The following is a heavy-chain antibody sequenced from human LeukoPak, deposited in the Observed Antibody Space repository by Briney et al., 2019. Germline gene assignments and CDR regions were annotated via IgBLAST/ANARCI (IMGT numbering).Heavy chain of an antibody. CDR1: GFTVSSNY. D-gene: IGHD1-26*01. CDR2: IYSGGST. Sequence: GGSLRPSCAASGFTVSSNYMSWVRQAPGKGLEWVSVIYSGGSTYYADSVKGRFTISRDNSKNTLYLQMNSLRAEDTAVYYCASGFSVVGATTFDYWGQGTLVTVSS. CDR3: ASGFSVVGATTFDY. V-gene: IGHV3-53*01. J-gene: IGHJ4*02.